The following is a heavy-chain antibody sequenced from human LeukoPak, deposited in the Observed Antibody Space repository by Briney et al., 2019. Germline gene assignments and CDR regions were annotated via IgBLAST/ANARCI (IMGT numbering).Heavy chain of an antibody. V-gene: IGHV4-4*07. D-gene: IGHD5-18*01. J-gene: IGHJ5*02. CDR1: GGSISSYY. CDR3: ARLIQLWLQDEDWFDP. CDR2: IYTSGST. Sequence: PSETLSLTCTVSGGSISSYYWSWIRQPAGKGLEWIGRIYTSGSTNYNPSLKSRVTMSVDTSKNQFSLKLSSVTAADTAVYYCARLIQLWLQDEDWFDPWGQGTLVTVSS.